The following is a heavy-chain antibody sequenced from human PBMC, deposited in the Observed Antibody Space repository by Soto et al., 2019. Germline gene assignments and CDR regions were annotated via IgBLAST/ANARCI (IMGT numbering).Heavy chain of an antibody. J-gene: IGHJ4*02. Sequence: EVQLVESGGGLVQPGGSLRLSCAASGFTFSDHYMDWVRQAPGKGLEWVGRSKNKADSYTTEYAAPVKGRFTISRDGSKSSLFLQMHSLKTEDTAVYYCTVWGSGNDFGAAWGQGILVTVSS. CDR3: TVWGSGNDFGAA. CDR2: SKNKADSYTT. D-gene: IGHD3-10*01. V-gene: IGHV3-72*01. CDR1: GFTFSDHY.